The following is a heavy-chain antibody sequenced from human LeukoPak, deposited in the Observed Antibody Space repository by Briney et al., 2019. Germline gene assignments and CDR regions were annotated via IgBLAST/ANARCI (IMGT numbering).Heavy chain of an antibody. Sequence: GGSLRLSCAASGFTFSSYAMSWVRQAPGKGPEWVSAISVSGGSTYYADSVKGRFTISRDNSKNTLYLQMNSLRAEDTAVYYCAKIPSTMVRVLYGMDVWGQGTTVTVSS. CDR1: GFTFSSYA. D-gene: IGHD3-10*01. CDR3: AKIPSTMVRVLYGMDV. J-gene: IGHJ6*02. V-gene: IGHV3-23*01. CDR2: ISVSGGST.